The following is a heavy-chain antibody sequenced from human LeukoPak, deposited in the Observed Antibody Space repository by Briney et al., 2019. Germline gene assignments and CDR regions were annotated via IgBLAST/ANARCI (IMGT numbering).Heavy chain of an antibody. CDR2: IYYSGST. J-gene: IGHJ4*02. CDR3: ARVGRYGYNLEYFDY. Sequence: SETLSLTCTVSGGSISSYYWSWIRQPPGKGREWIGYIYYSGSTNYNPSPKSRVTISVDTPKNQFSLKLSSVTAADTAVYYCARVGRYGYNLEYFDYWGQGTLVTVSS. CDR1: GGSISSYY. D-gene: IGHD5-24*01. V-gene: IGHV4-59*01.